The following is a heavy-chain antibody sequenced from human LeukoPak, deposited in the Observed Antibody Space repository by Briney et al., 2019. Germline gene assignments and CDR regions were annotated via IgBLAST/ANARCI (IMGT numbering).Heavy chain of an antibody. Sequence: GGSLRLSCAASGFSFDDYGMSWVRQTPGKGLEWVAGINWNGGSTSYVDSVKGRITISRDNAKNSLYLQMNSLRAEDTAVYYCARDDYGGIDYWGQGTLVTVSS. CDR2: INWNGGST. V-gene: IGHV3-20*04. D-gene: IGHD4-17*01. J-gene: IGHJ4*02. CDR3: ARDDYGGIDY. CDR1: GFSFDDYG.